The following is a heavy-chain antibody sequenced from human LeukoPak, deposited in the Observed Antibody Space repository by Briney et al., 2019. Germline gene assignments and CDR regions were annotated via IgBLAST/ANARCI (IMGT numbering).Heavy chain of an antibody. Sequence: GGSLRLSCAVSGLTFYDYAMHWVRQAPGKGLEWVSGITWNSGTIAHADSVKGRFTISRDNAKNSLYLQVNSLRSEDTALYYCAVGAGIIRYWGQGTLVTVSS. V-gene: IGHV3-9*01. J-gene: IGHJ4*02. CDR1: GLTFYDYA. CDR2: ITWNSGTI. CDR3: AVGAGIIRY. D-gene: IGHD3-10*01.